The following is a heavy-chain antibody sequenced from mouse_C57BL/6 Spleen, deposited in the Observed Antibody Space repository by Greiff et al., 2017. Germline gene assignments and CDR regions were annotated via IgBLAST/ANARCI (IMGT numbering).Heavy chain of an antibody. CDR1: GYTFTSYG. V-gene: IGHV1-81*01. Sequence: VQLQQSGAELARPGASVKLSCKASGYTFTSYGISWVKQRTGQGLEWIGEIYPRSGNTYYNEKVKGKATLTADKSSSTAYMELRSLTSEDSAVYVCAGLEYYGKGYEDYYGCWGKGTTLTVAS. CDR3: AGLEYYGKGYEDYYGC. J-gene: IGHJ2*01. CDR2: IYPRSGNT. D-gene: IGHD1-1*01.